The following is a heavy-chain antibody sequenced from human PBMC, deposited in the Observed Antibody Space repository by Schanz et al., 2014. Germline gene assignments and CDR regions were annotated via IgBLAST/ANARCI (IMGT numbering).Heavy chain of an antibody. CDR3: ARERRFFDRDDLYYFDS. CDR1: GYIFINSG. J-gene: IGHJ4*02. D-gene: IGHD3-3*01. Sequence: QIQLVQSGPEVKKPGATVKVSCKASGYIFINSGISWVRQAPGQGLEWMGWISVYNHNKEYDQKFQGRVTMTTDTSTSTAYMALTDLRADDTAVYYGARERRFFDRDDLYYFDSWGQGTLVTVSS. V-gene: IGHV1-18*01. CDR2: ISVYNHNK.